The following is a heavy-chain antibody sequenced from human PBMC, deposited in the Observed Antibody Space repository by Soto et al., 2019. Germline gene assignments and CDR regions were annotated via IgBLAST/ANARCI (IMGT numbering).Heavy chain of an antibody. CDR1: GFTFSSYT. CDR3: AKPQWELLD. D-gene: IGHD1-26*01. V-gene: IGHV3-23*01. J-gene: IGHJ4*02. CDR2: ISDSGDST. Sequence: SLRLSCAASGFTFSSYTMSWVRQVPGKGLEWVSSISDSGDSTYYADSVKGRFTISRDNSKKTLYLQMNSLRVEDTALYYCAKPQWELLDWGQGTLVTVSS.